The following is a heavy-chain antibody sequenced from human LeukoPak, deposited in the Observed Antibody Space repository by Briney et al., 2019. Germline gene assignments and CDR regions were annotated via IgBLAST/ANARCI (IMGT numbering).Heavy chain of an antibody. CDR1: GGSFSGYY. CDR2: IIYSGST. V-gene: IGHV4-59*01. Sequence: SETLSLTCAVYGGSFSGYYWSWIRQPPGKGLEWIGYIIYSGSTNYNPSLKSRITISVDTSKNQFSLRLSSVTAADTAVYYCARTTEGYCRGRSCYSYYYYMDVWGRGTTVTVSS. CDR3: ARTTEGYCRGRSCYSYYYYMDV. J-gene: IGHJ6*03. D-gene: IGHD2-15*01.